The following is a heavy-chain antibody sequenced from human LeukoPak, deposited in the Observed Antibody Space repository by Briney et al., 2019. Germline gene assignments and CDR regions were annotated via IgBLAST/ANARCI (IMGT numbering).Heavy chain of an antibody. CDR2: IYYSGGT. Sequence: SETLSLTCAVSGRSISSYYWSWIRQPPGKGLEWIGYIYYSGGTNYNPSLKSRVTISVDTSKNQFSLKLSSVTAADTAVYYCARGSSPWPFDYWGQGTLVTVSS. CDR1: GRSISSYY. D-gene: IGHD6-6*01. V-gene: IGHV4-59*01. J-gene: IGHJ4*02. CDR3: ARGSSPWPFDY.